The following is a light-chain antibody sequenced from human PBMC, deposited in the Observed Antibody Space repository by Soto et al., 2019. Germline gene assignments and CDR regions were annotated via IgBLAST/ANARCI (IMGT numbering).Light chain of an antibody. CDR3: HQCAGSPLT. CDR1: QTVPSSY. V-gene: IGKV3-20*01. Sequence: EIVLTQSPGTLSLSPGERATLSCRASQTVPSSYLAWYQQRPGQAPRLLIYDASSRATGIPDRFSGSESGTDVPLTISSLEPEDFAVYYCHQCAGSPLTFGQGTRLEIK. J-gene: IGKJ5*01. CDR2: DAS.